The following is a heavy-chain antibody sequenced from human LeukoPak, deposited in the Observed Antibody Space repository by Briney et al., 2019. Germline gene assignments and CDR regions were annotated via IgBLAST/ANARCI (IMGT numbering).Heavy chain of an antibody. CDR1: GFTFSSFG. Sequence: PGGSLRLSCAASGFTFSSFGMNWVRQAPGKGLEWVSYISSSSRTIYYADSVKGRFTISKDNAKNSLYLQMNSLRAEDTAVYYCARVSRYDILTGYFDYYYYMDVWGKGTTVTISS. J-gene: IGHJ6*03. CDR2: ISSSSRTI. D-gene: IGHD3-9*01. CDR3: ARVSRYDILTGYFDYYYYMDV. V-gene: IGHV3-48*01.